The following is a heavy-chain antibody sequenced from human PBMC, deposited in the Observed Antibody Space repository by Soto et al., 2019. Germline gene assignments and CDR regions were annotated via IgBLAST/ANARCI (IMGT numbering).Heavy chain of an antibody. V-gene: IGHV4-59*01. Sequence: SETLSLTCTVSGGSISSYYWSWIRQPPGKGLEWIGYIYYSGSTNYNPSLKSRVTISVDTSKNQFSLKLSSVTAADTAVYYCARTRVELWLLGRFDPWGQGTLVTVSS. CDR2: IYYSGST. J-gene: IGHJ5*02. D-gene: IGHD5-18*01. CDR1: GGSISSYY. CDR3: ARTRVELWLLGRFDP.